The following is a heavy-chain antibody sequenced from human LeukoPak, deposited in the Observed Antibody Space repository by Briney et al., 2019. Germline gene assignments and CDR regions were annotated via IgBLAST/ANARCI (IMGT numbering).Heavy chain of an antibody. CDR3: AKDQELELYFDY. CDR1: GFTFSSYA. Sequence: GGSLRLSCAASGFTFSSYAMSWVRQAPGKGLEWVSAISGSGGSTYYADSVKGRFTISRDNSKNALYLQMNSLRAEDTAVYYCAKDQELELYFDYWGQGTLVTVSS. J-gene: IGHJ4*02. D-gene: IGHD1-7*01. CDR2: ISGSGGST. V-gene: IGHV3-23*01.